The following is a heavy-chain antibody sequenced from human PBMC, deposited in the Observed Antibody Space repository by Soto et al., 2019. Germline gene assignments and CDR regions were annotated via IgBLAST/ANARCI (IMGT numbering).Heavy chain of an antibody. Sequence: SETLSLTCTVSGGSISSGDYYWSWIRQPPGKGLEWIGYIYYSGSTYYNPSLKSRVTISVDTSKNQFSLKLSSVTAADTAVYYCARDRDQYGDPNWYFDLWGRGTLVTVSS. CDR3: ARDRDQYGDPNWYFDL. V-gene: IGHV4-30-4*01. D-gene: IGHD4-17*01. CDR2: IYYSGST. J-gene: IGHJ2*01. CDR1: GGSISSGDYY.